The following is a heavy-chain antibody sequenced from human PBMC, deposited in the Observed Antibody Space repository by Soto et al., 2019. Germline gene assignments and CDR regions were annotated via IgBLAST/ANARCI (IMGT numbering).Heavy chain of an antibody. CDR3: ARASALLWFGELLPYYFDY. Sequence: PSETLSLTCTASGGSISSGDYYWSWIRQPPGKGLEWIGYIYYSGSTYYNPSLKSRVTISVDTSKNQFSLKLSSVTAADTAVYYCARASALLWFGELLPYYFDYWGQGTLVTVSS. D-gene: IGHD3-10*01. J-gene: IGHJ4*02. CDR1: GGSISSGDYY. CDR2: IYYSGST. V-gene: IGHV4-30-4*01.